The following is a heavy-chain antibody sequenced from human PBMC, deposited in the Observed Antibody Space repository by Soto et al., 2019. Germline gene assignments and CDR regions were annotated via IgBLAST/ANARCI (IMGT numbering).Heavy chain of an antibody. Sequence: GGSLRLSCAASGFTVSSNYMSWVRQAPGKGLEWVSVIYSGGSTYYADSVKGRFTISRDNSKNTLYLQMNSLRAEDTAVYYCARVLATTVTTYYYYSMDVWGKGTTVTVSS. V-gene: IGHV3-66*01. CDR1: GFTVSSNY. CDR2: IYSGGST. J-gene: IGHJ6*03. CDR3: ARVLATTVTTYYYYSMDV. D-gene: IGHD4-17*01.